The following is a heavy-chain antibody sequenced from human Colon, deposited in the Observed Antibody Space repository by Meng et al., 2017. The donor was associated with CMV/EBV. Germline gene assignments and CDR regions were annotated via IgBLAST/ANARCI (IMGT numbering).Heavy chain of an antibody. Sequence: SVKVSCKASGFTFTSGAVQWVRQARGQRLEWIGWIVVGSSDINYAQKFQERVTITRDISTNTAYMELSSLTSEDTAVYYCAAPSLVRAPYFYYAMDVWGQGTTVTVSS. D-gene: IGHD3-10*01. CDR1: GFTFTSGA. CDR2: IVVGSSDI. J-gene: IGHJ6*02. V-gene: IGHV1-58*01. CDR3: AAPSLVRAPYFYYAMDV.